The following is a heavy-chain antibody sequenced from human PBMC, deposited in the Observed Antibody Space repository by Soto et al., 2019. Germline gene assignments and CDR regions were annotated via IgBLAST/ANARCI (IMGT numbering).Heavy chain of an antibody. CDR2: INPNSGGT. D-gene: IGHD2-21*02. J-gene: IGHJ3*02. Sequence: ASLKVSCKASGYTFTGYYMHWVRQATEQGLEWMGWINPNSGGTNYAQKFQGRVTMTRDTSISTAYMELSRLRSDDTAVYYCARVISIVVVTTTRADALDIWGQGTMVTVSS. CDR3: ARVISIVVVTTTRADALDI. V-gene: IGHV1-2*02. CDR1: GYTFTGYY.